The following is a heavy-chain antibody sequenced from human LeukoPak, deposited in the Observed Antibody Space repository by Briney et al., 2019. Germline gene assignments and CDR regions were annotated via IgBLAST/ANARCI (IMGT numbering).Heavy chain of an antibody. J-gene: IGHJ6*03. CDR3: ARHYDCVSDYMDV. CDR2: IYYSGST. CDR1: GGSISSSSYY. Sequence: PSETLSLTCTVSGGSISSSSYYWGWIRQPPGKGLEWIGSIYYSGSTYYDPSLKSRVTISVDTSKNQFSLKLSSVTAADTAVYYCARHYDCVSDYMDVWGKGTTVTVSS. D-gene: IGHD3-16*01. V-gene: IGHV4-39*07.